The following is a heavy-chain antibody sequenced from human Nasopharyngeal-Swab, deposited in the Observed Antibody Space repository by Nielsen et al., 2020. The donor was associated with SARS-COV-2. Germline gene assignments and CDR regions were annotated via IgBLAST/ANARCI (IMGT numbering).Heavy chain of an antibody. Sequence: GGSLRLSCSASGFTFSIYAMHWVRQAPGKGLEYVSTINDYEDRLYYADSVKGRFTIYRDNSKNTLYLQMISLRAEDTAVYWCVKDLRGKYAFETWGQGTMVTVSS. D-gene: IGHD3-16*01. V-gene: IGHV3-64D*06. J-gene: IGHJ3*02. CDR1: GFTFSIYA. CDR2: INDYEDRL. CDR3: VKDLRGKYAFET.